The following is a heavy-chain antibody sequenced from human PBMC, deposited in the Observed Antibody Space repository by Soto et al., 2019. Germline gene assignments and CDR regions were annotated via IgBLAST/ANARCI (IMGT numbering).Heavy chain of an antibody. CDR1: GYTFTSYG. D-gene: IGHD2-8*02. V-gene: IGHV1-3*01. Sequence: EASVKVSCKASGYTFTSYGIHWVRQAPGQRLEWMGWINAANGDTKYSPKFQGRVTITRDTSASTAYMELSSLRSEDTAVYYCVRKHVSATGIYWFVPWGEGTLVTVCSDVWGQGTMVTVSS. CDR3: VRKHVSATGIYWFVPWGEGTLVTVCSDV. CDR2: INAANGDT. J-gene: IGHJ6*02.